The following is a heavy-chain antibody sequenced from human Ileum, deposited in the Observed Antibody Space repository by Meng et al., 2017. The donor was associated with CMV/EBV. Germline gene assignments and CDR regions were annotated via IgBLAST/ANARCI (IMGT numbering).Heavy chain of an antibody. V-gene: IGHV3-72*01. D-gene: IGHD3-10*01. CDR3: ARDSKKGGGFDY. CDR2: SRAKVNSYPT. CDR1: GFTFSDHY. J-gene: IGHJ4*02. Sequence: GESLKISCATSGFTFSDHYMDWFRQAPGKGLEWVARSRAKVNSYPTEHAASVKGRFTITGDDLENSLYLQMNSLKTEDTAVYYCARDSKKGGGFDYWGQGTLVTVSS.